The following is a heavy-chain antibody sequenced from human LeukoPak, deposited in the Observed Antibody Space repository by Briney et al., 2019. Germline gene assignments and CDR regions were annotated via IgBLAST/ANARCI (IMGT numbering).Heavy chain of an antibody. CDR3: ASTYSTAWGSNFFDI. V-gene: IGHV3-72*01. Sequence: GGSLRLSCGASVFTFSDYYMHWVRQAPGKGLEWVGRVRNKAKSYTTEYAASVKDRFTISRDDSKKSLFLQMNSLKTEDTAVYYCASTYSTAWGSNFFDIWGQGTMVTVSS. D-gene: IGHD6-19*01. CDR1: VFTFSDYY. J-gene: IGHJ3*02. CDR2: VRNKAKSYTT.